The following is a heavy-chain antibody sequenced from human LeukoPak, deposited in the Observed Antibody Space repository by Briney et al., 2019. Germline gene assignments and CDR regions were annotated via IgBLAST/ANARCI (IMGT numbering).Heavy chain of an antibody. CDR1: GYTISSNY. D-gene: IGHD1-26*01. Sequence: SETLTLTCTASGYTISSNYLSWIRQPPGKGLEWMGWIYYSGSTTYHPSLKSRVTMSLDMCMTQFSMNLTARTATDTVAYYCAVKIDGYVYYESWGQGNLVTVCS. CDR2: IYYSGST. J-gene: IGHJ5*02. V-gene: IGHV4-59*08. CDR3: AVKIDGYVYYES.